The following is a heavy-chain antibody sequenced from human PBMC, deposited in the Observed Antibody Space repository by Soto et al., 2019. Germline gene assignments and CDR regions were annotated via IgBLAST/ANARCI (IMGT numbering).Heavy chain of an antibody. J-gene: IGHJ4*02. CDR2: ISYDGSNK. Sequence: QVQLVESGGGVVQPGRSLRLSCAASGFSFSNNGMHWVRQAPGKGLEWVAIISYDGSNKNYADSVKGRFTISRDNSKNTLYLQMNSLRVEDTAVYYCAKDRVESGLGEIDYWGQGTLVTVSS. CDR3: AKDRVESGLGEIDY. D-gene: IGHD3-16*01. V-gene: IGHV3-30*18. CDR1: GFSFSNNG.